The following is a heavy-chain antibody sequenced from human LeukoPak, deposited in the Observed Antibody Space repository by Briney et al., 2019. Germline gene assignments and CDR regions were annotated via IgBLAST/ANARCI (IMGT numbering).Heavy chain of an antibody. CDR2: IDCDGGNT. V-gene: IGHV1-46*01. Sequence: ASVKASCKAFGYTFTRYYIHWVRQAPGQGLEWMGAIDCDGGNTKYAQRFQGRVTMTRDTSTSTVYMELSSLRSEDTAVFYCAREFGNTYYFDYWGQGTLVTVSS. J-gene: IGHJ4*02. D-gene: IGHD4-23*01. CDR3: AREFGNTYYFDY. CDR1: GYTFTRYY.